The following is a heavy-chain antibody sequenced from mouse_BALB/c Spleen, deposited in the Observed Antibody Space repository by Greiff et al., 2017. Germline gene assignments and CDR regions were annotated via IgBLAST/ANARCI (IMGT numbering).Heavy chain of an antibody. V-gene: IGHV1S22*01. CDR1: GYTFTSYW. D-gene: IGHD2-1*01. CDR3: IKTGTHGNYVLDY. CDR2: IYPGSGST. Sequence: LQQPGSELVRPGASVKLSCKASGYTFTSYWMHWVKQRPGQGLEWIGNIYPGSGSTNYDEKFKSKATLTVDTSSSTAYMQLSSLTSEDSAVYYCIKTGTHGNYVLDYWGQGTSVTVSS. J-gene: IGHJ4*01.